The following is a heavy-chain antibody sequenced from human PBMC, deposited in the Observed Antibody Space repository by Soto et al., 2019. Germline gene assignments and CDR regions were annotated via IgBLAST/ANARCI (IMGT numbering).Heavy chain of an antibody. CDR3: ARFYGDYDLGSFYYYYGMDV. J-gene: IGHJ6*02. CDR2: IYPGDSDT. CDR1: GYSFTGYW. D-gene: IGHD4-17*01. Sequence: GESLKISCKGSGYSFTGYWIGWVRQMPGKGPEWMGIIYPGDSDTRYSPSFQGQVTISADKSISTAYLQWSSLKASDTAMYYCARFYGDYDLGSFYYYYGMDVWGQGTTVTVSS. V-gene: IGHV5-51*01.